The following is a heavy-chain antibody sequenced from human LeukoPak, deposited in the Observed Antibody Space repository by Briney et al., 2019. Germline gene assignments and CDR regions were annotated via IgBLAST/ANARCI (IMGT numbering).Heavy chain of an antibody. D-gene: IGHD7-27*01. CDR1: GFTFSSYG. CDR3: AKAPRSNWGSGPDY. V-gene: IGHV3-30*02. CDR2: IRYDGSNK. Sequence: PGGSLRLSCAASGFTFSSYGMHWVRQAPGKGLEWVAFIRYDGSNKYYADSVKGRFTISRDNSKNTLYLQMNSLRAEDTAVYYCAKAPRSNWGSGPDYWGQGTLVTVSS. J-gene: IGHJ4*02.